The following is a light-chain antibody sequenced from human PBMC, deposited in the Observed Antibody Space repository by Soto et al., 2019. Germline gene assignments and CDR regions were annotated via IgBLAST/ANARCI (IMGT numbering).Light chain of an antibody. CDR2: NND. CDR1: SSNIGSNI. V-gene: IGLV1-44*01. CDR3: SAWDASLNAIL. J-gene: IGLJ2*01. Sequence: QSVLSQPPSASGTPGQRVTISCSGRSSNIGSNIVNWYQQLPGTAPKLLIYNNDQRPSGVTDRFSGSKSGTSASLAISGLQSEDEADYYCSAWDASLNAILFGGGTKLTVL.